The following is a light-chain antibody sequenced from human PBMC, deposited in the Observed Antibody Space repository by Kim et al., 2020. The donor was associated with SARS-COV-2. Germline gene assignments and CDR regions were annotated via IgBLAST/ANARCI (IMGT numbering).Light chain of an antibody. J-gene: IGLJ2*01. CDR2: DNN. V-gene: IGLV1-51*01. Sequence: GLKVTISCSGSSSNIGNNYVSWYQQLPGTAPNLLISDNNKRPSGIPDRFSGSKSGTSATLGITGLQTGDEADYYCGTWDSSLSGVVFGGGTQLTVL. CDR1: SSNIGNNY. CDR3: GTWDSSLSGVV.